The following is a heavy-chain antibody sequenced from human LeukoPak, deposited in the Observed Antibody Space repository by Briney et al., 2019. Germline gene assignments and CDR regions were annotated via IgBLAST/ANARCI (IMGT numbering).Heavy chain of an antibody. CDR1: GYTFTGYY. D-gene: IGHD2-8*01. CDR2: INPNSGGT. V-gene: IGHV1-2*04. Sequence: GASVKVSCKASGYTFTGYYMHWVRQAPGQGLEWMGWINPNSGGTNYAQKFQGWVTMTRDTSISTAYMELSRLRSDDTAVYYCATPWTCTLPDCPLLHWGQGALVTVSS. CDR3: ATPWTCTLPDCPLLH. J-gene: IGHJ4*02.